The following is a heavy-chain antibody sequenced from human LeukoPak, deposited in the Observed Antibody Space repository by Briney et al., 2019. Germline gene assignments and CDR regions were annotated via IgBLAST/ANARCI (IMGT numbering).Heavy chain of an antibody. Sequence: PGGSLRLSCAASGFTFSNYWMHWVRQAPGKGLVWVSRINSDGSTTTYADSVKGRFTISRDKAKNTLYLQMNSLRSEDTAVYYCATRGAWGQGTMVTVSS. D-gene: IGHD3-10*01. CDR2: INSDGSTT. J-gene: IGHJ3*01. CDR1: GFTFSNYW. V-gene: IGHV3-74*01. CDR3: ATRGA.